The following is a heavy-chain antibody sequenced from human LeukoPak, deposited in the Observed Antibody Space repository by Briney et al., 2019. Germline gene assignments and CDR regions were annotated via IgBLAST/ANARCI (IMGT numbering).Heavy chain of an antibody. CDR1: GGSISSYY. Sequence: SETLSLTCTVSGGSISSYYWSWIRQPPGKGLEWIGYIYYSGSTNYNPSLKSRVTISVDTSKNQFSLKLSSVTAADTAVYYCARMGMEARGPRIAAAVTSHYFDYWGQGTLVTVSS. CDR3: ARMGMEARGPRIAAAVTSHYFDY. CDR2: IYYSGST. D-gene: IGHD6-13*01. J-gene: IGHJ4*02. V-gene: IGHV4-59*08.